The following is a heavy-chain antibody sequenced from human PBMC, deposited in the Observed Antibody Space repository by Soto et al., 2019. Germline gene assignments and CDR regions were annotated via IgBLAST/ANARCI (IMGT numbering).Heavy chain of an antibody. V-gene: IGHV1-69*13. CDR2: VIPIFGTA. D-gene: IGHD2-8*01. J-gene: IGHJ3*02. CDR3: ARGPYCTNGVCYRSDAFDI. Sequence: SVKVSCKASGGTFSSYAISWVRQAPGQGLEWMGGVIPIFGTANYAQKFQGRVTITADESTSTAYMELSSLRSEDTAVYYCARGPYCTNGVCYRSDAFDIWGQGTMVTVSS. CDR1: GGTFSSYA.